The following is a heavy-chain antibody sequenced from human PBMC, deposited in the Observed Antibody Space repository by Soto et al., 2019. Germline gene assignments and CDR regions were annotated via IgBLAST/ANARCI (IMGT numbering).Heavy chain of an antibody. D-gene: IGHD4-17*01. CDR1: GFTFSSYG. J-gene: IGHJ5*02. CDR2: ISYDGSNK. Sequence: QVQLVESGGGVVQPGRSLRLSCAASGFTFSSYGMHWVRQAPGKGLEWVAVISYDGSNKYYADSVKGRFTISRDNSKNTLYLQMNSLRAEDTAVYYRAKTVTTATNNWFDPWGQGTLVTVSS. CDR3: AKTVTTATNNWFDP. V-gene: IGHV3-30*18.